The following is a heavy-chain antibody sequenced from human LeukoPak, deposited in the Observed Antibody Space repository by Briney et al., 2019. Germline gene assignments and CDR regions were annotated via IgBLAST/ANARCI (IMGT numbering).Heavy chain of an antibody. V-gene: IGHV4-59*11. Sequence: SETLSLTCTVSGGSISSHYWSWLRQPPGKGLEWIGYIYYSGSTNYNPSLKSRVTISVDTSKNQFSLKLSSVTAADTAVYYCARDRPEYCSGGSCYGSYFDYWGQGTLVTVSS. D-gene: IGHD2-15*01. CDR2: IYYSGST. J-gene: IGHJ4*02. CDR1: GGSISSHY. CDR3: ARDRPEYCSGGSCYGSYFDY.